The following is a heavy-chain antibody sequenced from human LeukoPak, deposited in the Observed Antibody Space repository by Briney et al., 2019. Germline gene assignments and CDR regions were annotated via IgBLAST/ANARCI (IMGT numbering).Heavy chain of an antibody. CDR2: IYPGDSDT. D-gene: IGHD1-26*01. V-gene: IGHV5-51*01. J-gene: IGHJ4*02. Sequence: GESLKISCKGSGYSFTSYWIGWVRQMPGEGLEWMGIIYPGDSDTRYSPSFQGQVTISADKSISTAYLQWNSLKASDTAVYYCARHPSYTGTYVIWGQGTLVTVSS. CDR1: GYSFTSYW. CDR3: ARHPSYTGTYVI.